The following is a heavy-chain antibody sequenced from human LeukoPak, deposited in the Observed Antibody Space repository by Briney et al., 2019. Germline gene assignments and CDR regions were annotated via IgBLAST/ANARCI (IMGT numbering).Heavy chain of an antibody. J-gene: IGHJ6*04. CDR2: IYYSGRT. D-gene: IGHD3-9*01. CDR3: ARAGQYYDILTGSIYYYYCIDV. CDR1: GGFISSYY. V-gene: IGHV4-59*01. Sequence: PSETLSFNCTVYGGFISSYYWSWIRQPPGKGLEWIGYIYYSGRTNYNPSLKSRATISVDTTKNQFSLKLSSVTAADTAVYHCARAGQYYDILTGSIYYYYCIDVWGNGTTVTVSS.